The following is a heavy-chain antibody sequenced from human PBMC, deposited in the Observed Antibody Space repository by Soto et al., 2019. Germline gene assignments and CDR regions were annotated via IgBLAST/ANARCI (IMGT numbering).Heavy chain of an antibody. D-gene: IGHD2-15*01. CDR2: IGISGDT. J-gene: IGHJ4*02. CDR3: ARGQEVGAHFSDS. Sequence: RLSCEASGFTFSKFDMHWVRQPTGKGLEWVSTIGISGDTYYAVSVKGRFTISRDNAKNSLSLQMNSLRAGDTALYFCARGQEVGAHFSDSWGQGTQVTVSS. V-gene: IGHV3-13*04. CDR1: GFTFSKFD.